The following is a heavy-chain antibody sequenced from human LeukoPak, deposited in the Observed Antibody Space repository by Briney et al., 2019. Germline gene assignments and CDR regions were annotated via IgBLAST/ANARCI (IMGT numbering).Heavy chain of an antibody. CDR1: GFTFSNYE. J-gene: IGHJ4*02. D-gene: IGHD6-19*01. Sequence: GGSLRLSCAASGFTFSNYEMNWVRQAPGKGLEWVSVISDSGSITYYADSVKGRFTISRDNSKNTLFLQMNSLRAEDTAVYYCAKDARRTSGWYFFDYWGQGTLVTVSS. V-gene: IGHV3-23*01. CDR2: ISDSGSIT. CDR3: AKDARRTSGWYFFDY.